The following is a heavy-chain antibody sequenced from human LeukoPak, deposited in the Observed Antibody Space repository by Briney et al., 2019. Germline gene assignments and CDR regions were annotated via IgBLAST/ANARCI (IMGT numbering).Heavy chain of an antibody. CDR2: MNPSSGNT. V-gene: IGHV1-8*01. CDR3: ARGAYSGGADY. CDR1: GCTFTSYD. Sequence: ASVKVSCKASGCTFTSYDINWVRQATGQGREWMGWMNPSSGNTGYAQKFQGRVTMTRNTSISTASMELSGLRSEDPAVYYCARGAYSGGADYWGQGTLVTVSS. J-gene: IGHJ4*02. D-gene: IGHD2-15*01.